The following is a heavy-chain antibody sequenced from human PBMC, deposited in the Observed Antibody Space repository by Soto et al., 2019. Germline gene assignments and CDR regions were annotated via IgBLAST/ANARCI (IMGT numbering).Heavy chain of an antibody. D-gene: IGHD3-16*02. CDR2: IKQDGSEK. CDR3: ARGGPDYDYVWGSHRGHGMDV. CDR1: GFTISSYW. Sequence: EVQLVESGGGLVQPGGSLRLSCAASGFTISSYWMSWVRQAPGKGLEWVANIKQDGSEKYYVDSGKGRFTISRDNAKNSLYLQMNSLRAEDTAVYYCARGGPDYDYVWGSHRGHGMDVWGQGTTVTVSS. V-gene: IGHV3-7*03. J-gene: IGHJ6*02.